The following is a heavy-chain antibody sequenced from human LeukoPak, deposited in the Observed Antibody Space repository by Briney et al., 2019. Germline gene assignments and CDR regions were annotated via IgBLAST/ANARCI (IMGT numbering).Heavy chain of an antibody. D-gene: IGHD2-2*02. V-gene: IGHV3-30-3*01. J-gene: IGHJ4*02. CDR1: GFTFGSYE. Sequence: GGSLRLSCAASGFTFGSYEMNWVRQAPGKGLEWVAVISYDGSNKYYADSVKGRFTISRDNSKNTLYLQMNSLRAEDTAVYYCARVAGYCSSTSCYTWDYWGQGTLVTVSS. CDR2: ISYDGSNK. CDR3: ARVAGYCSSTSCYTWDY.